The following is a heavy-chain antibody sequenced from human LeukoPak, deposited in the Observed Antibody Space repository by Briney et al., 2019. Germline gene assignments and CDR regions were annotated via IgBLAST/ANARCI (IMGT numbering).Heavy chain of an antibody. CDR2: INPNSGGT. CDR3: ARVGAMVL. D-gene: IGHD5-18*01. CDR1: GYTFTGYY. V-gene: IGHV1-2*02. J-gene: IGHJ4*02. Sequence: ASVKVSCKASGYTFTGYYMHWVRQAPGQGLEWMGWINPNSGGTNYVQKFQGRVTMTRDKSISTAYMDLSRLRSDDTAVYYCARVGAMVLWGQGTLVTVSS.